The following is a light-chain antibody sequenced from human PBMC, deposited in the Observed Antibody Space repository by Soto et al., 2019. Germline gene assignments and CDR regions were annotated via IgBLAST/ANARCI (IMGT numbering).Light chain of an antibody. CDR2: DVS. Sequence: DIQMTQSPSTLSASIGARVTITCRASQSIRNWLAWYQQKPGKAPKLLIYDVSSLESGVPPRFSGSGSGTDFTLTISGLQPDDFATYYCQQYDSYWTFGQGTKVDIK. CDR1: QSIRNW. V-gene: IGKV1-5*01. J-gene: IGKJ1*01. CDR3: QQYDSYWT.